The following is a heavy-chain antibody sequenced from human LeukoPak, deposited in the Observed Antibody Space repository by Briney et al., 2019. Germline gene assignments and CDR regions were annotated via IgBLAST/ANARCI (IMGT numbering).Heavy chain of an antibody. CDR2: IFQTGST. V-gene: IGHV4-38-2*01. D-gene: IGHD3-10*01. Sequence: SETLSLTCAVSGYSISSGYYWGWIRQPPGKGLEWIGSIFQTGSTYYNPSPKSRFTISLDTSKNQLSLKLSSVTAADTAVYYCARHHSHYYGSGRYYNDYYYMDVWGKGTTVTVSS. J-gene: IGHJ6*03. CDR3: ARHHSHYYGSGRYYNDYYYMDV. CDR1: GYSISSGYY.